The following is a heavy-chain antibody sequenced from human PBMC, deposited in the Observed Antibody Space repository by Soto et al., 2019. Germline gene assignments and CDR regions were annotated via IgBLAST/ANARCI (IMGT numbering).Heavy chain of an antibody. D-gene: IGHD1-1*01. Sequence: SETLSLTCTVSGGSICNSDYFWAWMRQPPGKGLEWVGTISHTGSPRYNPSLKSRVTISVDTSKNQFSLRLPSVTAADTAVFYCASQLESTTYFDYWGRGTLVTVSS. CDR2: ISHTGSP. V-gene: IGHV4-39*01. CDR3: ASQLESTTYFDY. J-gene: IGHJ4*02. CDR1: GGSICNSDYF.